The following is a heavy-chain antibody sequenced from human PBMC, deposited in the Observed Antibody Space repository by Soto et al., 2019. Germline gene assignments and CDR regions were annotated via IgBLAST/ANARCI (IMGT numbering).Heavy chain of an antibody. CDR3: ARDSPGGIVGATGDY. V-gene: IGHV3-30-3*01. CDR2: ISYDGSNK. J-gene: IGHJ4*02. D-gene: IGHD1-26*01. CDR1: GFTFRSYA. Sequence: QVQLVESGGGVVQPGRSLRLSCAASGFTFRSYAMHWVRQAPGKGLEWVAVISYDGSNKYYADSVKGRFTISRDNSKNTLYLQMNSLRAEDTAVYYCARDSPGGIVGATGDYWGQGTLVTVSS.